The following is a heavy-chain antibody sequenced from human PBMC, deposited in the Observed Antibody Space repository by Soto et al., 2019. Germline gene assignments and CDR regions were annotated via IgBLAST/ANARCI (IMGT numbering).Heavy chain of an antibody. V-gene: IGHV1-8*01. Sequence: ASVKVSCKASGYTFTSYDINWVRQATGQGLEWMGWMNPNSGNTAYAQNFQGRLTMTRNTSISTAYMELSSLRSEDTAVYYCAREQSLRGFDPWGQGTLVTVSS. CDR2: MNPNSGNT. J-gene: IGHJ5*02. CDR1: GYTFTSYD. CDR3: AREQSLRGFDP.